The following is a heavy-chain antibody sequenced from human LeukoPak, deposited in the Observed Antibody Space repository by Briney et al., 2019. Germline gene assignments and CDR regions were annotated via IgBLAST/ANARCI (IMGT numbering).Heavy chain of an antibody. Sequence: GRSLRLSCAASGFTFSSCAMHWVRQAPGKGLEWVAVISYDGSNKYYADSVKGRFTISRDNSKNTLYLQMNSLRAEDTAVYYCARPPFTYYYDSSGPLDYWGQGTLVTVSS. D-gene: IGHD3-22*01. CDR2: ISYDGSNK. V-gene: IGHV3-30-3*01. J-gene: IGHJ4*02. CDR3: ARPPFTYYYDSSGPLDY. CDR1: GFTFSSCA.